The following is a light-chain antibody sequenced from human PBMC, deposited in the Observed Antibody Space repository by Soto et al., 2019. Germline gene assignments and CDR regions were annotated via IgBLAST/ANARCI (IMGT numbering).Light chain of an antibody. Sequence: EIVLTQSPGTLSFSPGERATLSCRASQSVSSSYLAWYQQKPRQAPRLLIYGASSRATAIPDRFSGSESGTDFTLTISRLEPEDFAVYYCQQYGSSPGTLGQGTKVEIK. V-gene: IGKV3-20*01. CDR2: GAS. J-gene: IGKJ1*01. CDR1: QSVSSSY. CDR3: QQYGSSPGT.